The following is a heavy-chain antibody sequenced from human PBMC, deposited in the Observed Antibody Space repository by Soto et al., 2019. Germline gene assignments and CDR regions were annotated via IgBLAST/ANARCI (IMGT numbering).Heavy chain of an antibody. Sequence: SETLSLTCAVYGGSFSGYYWSWIRQPPGRGLEWIGEINHSGSTNYNPSLKSRVTISVDGSKNQFSLKVNSVTAADTAVYYCARGRLVPAVNFDYWGLGTLVTVSS. V-gene: IGHV4-34*01. CDR1: GGSFSGYY. J-gene: IGHJ4*02. D-gene: IGHD2-2*01. CDR3: ARGRLVPAVNFDY. CDR2: INHSGST.